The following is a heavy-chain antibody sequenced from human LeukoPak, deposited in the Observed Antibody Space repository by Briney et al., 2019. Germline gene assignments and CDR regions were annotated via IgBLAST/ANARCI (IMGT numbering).Heavy chain of an antibody. CDR2: IKQDGSDK. Sequence: TGGSLRLSCAASGFTFSTYWMSWVRQAPGKGLEWVANIKQDGSDKFYVDSVKGRFTISRDNAKYSMYLQMNSLRAEDTAVYYCARVLPVASRDYWGQGTLVTVSS. CDR1: GFTFSTYW. V-gene: IGHV3-7*01. J-gene: IGHJ4*02. D-gene: IGHD2-2*01. CDR3: ARVLPVASRDY.